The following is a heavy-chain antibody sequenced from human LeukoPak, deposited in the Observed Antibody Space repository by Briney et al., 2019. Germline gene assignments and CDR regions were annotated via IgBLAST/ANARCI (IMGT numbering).Heavy chain of an antibody. D-gene: IGHD2-15*01. CDR2: IGGSGGST. J-gene: IGHJ4*02. V-gene: IGHV3-23*01. CDR1: GFTFSSYA. Sequence: GGPLRLSCAASGFTFSSYAMSWVRQAPGKGLEWVSAIGGSGGSTYYADSVKGRFTISRDNSKNTLYLQMNSLRAEDTAVYYCAKAKKYCSGGSCYYFDYWGQGTLVTVSS. CDR3: AKAKKYCSGGSCYYFDY.